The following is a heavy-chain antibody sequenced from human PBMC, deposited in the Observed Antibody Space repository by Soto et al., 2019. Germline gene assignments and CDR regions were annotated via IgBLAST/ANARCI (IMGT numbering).Heavy chain of an antibody. CDR1: GYTYTGYY. CDR3: ARDPGYYDSSGYYPYFDY. D-gene: IGHD3-22*01. Sequence: ASVKASCKASGYTYTGYYMHWVRQAHEQGLEWMGWINPNSGGTNYAQKFQGWVTMTRDTSISTAYMELSRLRSDDTAVYYCARDPGYYDSSGYYPYFDYWGQGTLVTVSS. J-gene: IGHJ4*02. V-gene: IGHV1-2*04. CDR2: INPNSGGT.